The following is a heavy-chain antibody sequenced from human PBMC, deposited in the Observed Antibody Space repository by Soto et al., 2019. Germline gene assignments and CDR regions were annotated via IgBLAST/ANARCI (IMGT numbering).Heavy chain of an antibody. D-gene: IGHD3-16*01. CDR3: ARDSNPSLQNEYDYIWGNTRPYDY. J-gene: IGHJ4*02. CDR1: SGSISSSNW. CDR2: IYHSGST. Sequence: PSETLSLTCAVSSGSISSSNWWSWVRQPPGKGLEWIGEIYHSGSTNYNPSLKSRVTISVDKSKNQFSLKLSSVTAADTAVYYCARDSNPSLQNEYDYIWGNTRPYDYWGQGTLVTVSS. V-gene: IGHV4-4*02.